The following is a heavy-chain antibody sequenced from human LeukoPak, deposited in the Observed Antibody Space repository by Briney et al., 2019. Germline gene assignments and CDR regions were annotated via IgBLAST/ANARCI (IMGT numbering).Heavy chain of an antibody. Sequence: SQTLSLTCTVSGGSISSGGYYWSWIRQNPGKGLEWIGYIYYSGSTYYNPSLKSRVTISVDTSKNQFSLKLSSVTAADTAVYYCARDKRELGIGPYYFDYWGQGTLVPVSS. D-gene: IGHD7-27*01. V-gene: IGHV4-31*03. CDR3: ARDKRELGIGPYYFDY. CDR1: GGSISSGGYY. CDR2: IYYSGST. J-gene: IGHJ4*02.